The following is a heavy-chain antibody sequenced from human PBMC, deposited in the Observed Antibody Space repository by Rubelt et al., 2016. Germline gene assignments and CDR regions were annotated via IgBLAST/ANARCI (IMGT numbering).Heavy chain of an antibody. CDR3: ARYHFDIVVVTAIRYNWFDP. Sequence: QVQLVESGGGVVQPGRSLRLSCAASGFTFSSYAMHWVRQAPGKGLEWVAVISYDGSNNYYADSVKGRFTISRDNSKNTLYLQMNSLRAEDTAGNYGARYHFDIVVVTAIRYNWFDPWGQGTLVTVSS. CDR2: ISYDGSNN. D-gene: IGHD2-21*02. CDR1: GFTFSSYA. J-gene: IGHJ5*02. V-gene: IGHV3-30*04.